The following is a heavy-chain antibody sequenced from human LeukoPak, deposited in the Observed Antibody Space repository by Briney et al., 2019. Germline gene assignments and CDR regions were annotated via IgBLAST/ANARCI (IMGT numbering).Heavy chain of an antibody. D-gene: IGHD5-24*01. CDR2: IKEDGTET. Sequence: GGSLRLSCAASGFMFSSNWMSWVRLAPGKGLEWVANIKEDGTETYYVDSVKGRFTISRDNAKNSLYLQMNSLRVEDTAVHYCAKEGRSLQTYWGQGTLVTVSS. CDR1: GFMFSSNW. V-gene: IGHV3-7*03. J-gene: IGHJ4*02. CDR3: AKEGRSLQTY.